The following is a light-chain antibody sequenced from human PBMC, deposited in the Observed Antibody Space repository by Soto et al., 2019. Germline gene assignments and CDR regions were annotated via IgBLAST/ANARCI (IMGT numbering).Light chain of an antibody. V-gene: IGLV2-8*01. CDR2: EVN. Sequence: QSALTQPPSASGSPGQSVAISCTGTSSDVGSYDYVSWYQHHPGKAPKLMIYEVNKRPSGVPDRFSGSKSGNTASLTVSGLQADEEADDYCSSYAGSNNFPYVFGTGTKLTVL. CDR1: SSDVGSYDY. J-gene: IGLJ1*01. CDR3: SSYAGSNNFPYV.